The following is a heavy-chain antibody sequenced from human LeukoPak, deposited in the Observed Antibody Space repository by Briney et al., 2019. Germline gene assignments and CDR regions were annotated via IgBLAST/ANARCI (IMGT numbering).Heavy chain of an antibody. D-gene: IGHD3-22*01. Sequence: GGSLRLSCAASGFTFSSYWMSWVRQAPGKGLEWVANIKQDGSEKYYVDPVKGRFTISRDNAKISLYLQMNSLRAEDTAVYYCAREEVDYYDSSGYADYWGQGTLVTVSS. CDR3: AREEVDYYDSSGYADY. V-gene: IGHV3-7*01. J-gene: IGHJ4*02. CDR1: GFTFSSYW. CDR2: IKQDGSEK.